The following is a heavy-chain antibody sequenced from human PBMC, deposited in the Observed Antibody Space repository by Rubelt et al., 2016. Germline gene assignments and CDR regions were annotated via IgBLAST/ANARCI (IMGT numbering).Heavy chain of an antibody. CDR1: GGTFSSYA. D-gene: IGHD6-13*01. V-gene: IGHV1-69*01. J-gene: IGHJ5*02. CDR3: AREQQLVGGWFDP. Sequence: QVQLVQSGAEVKKPGSSVKVSCKASGGTFSSYAISWVRQAPGQGLEWMGGIIPLFGTANYARRFQGRGRITSDEVTCAADMERGSLRSEDTAVYYCAREQQLVGGWFDPWGQGTLVTVSS. CDR2: IIPLFGTA.